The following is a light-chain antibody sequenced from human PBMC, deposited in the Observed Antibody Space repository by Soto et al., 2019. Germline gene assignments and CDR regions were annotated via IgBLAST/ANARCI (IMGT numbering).Light chain of an antibody. CDR2: GAS. Sequence: EIVMTQSPGPLSGSPGERATLSCRASQSVSSNLAWYQQKPGQAPRLLIYGASTRATGIPARFSGGGSGTEFTLTISSLQSEDFAVYYCQQYNIWWTFGQGTKVDIK. CDR3: QQYNIWWT. CDR1: QSVSSN. J-gene: IGKJ1*01. V-gene: IGKV3-15*01.